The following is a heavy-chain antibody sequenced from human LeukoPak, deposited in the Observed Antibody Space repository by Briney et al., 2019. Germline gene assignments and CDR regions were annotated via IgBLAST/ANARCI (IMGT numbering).Heavy chain of an antibody. V-gene: IGHV4-59*01. D-gene: IGHD6-6*01. CDR2: IYYSGST. Sequence: PSETLSLTCTVSGGSISSYYWSWIRQPPGKGLEWIGYIYYSGSTNYNPSLKSRVTISVDTSKNQFSLKLSSVTAADTAVYYCAREKQSIAARHFDYWGQGTLVTVSS. CDR1: GGSISSYY. J-gene: IGHJ4*02. CDR3: AREKQSIAARHFDY.